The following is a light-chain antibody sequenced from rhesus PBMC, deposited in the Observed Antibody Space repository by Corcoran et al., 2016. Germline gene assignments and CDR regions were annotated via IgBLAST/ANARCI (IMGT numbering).Light chain of an antibody. CDR2: KAS. CDR3: QQYNSAPPYS. V-gene: IGKV1-21*01. Sequence: DIQMTQSPSSLSASVGDRVTITCRASQGISSWLAWYQQKPGKAPKLLIYKASSLPSGVPSRFSGSGAGTDFSLTISSLQHEDFATYYCQQYNSAPPYSFGQGTKVEIK. J-gene: IGKJ2*01. CDR1: QGISSW.